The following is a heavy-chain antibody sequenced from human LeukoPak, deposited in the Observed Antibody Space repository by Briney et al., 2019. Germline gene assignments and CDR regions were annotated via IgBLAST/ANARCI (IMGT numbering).Heavy chain of an antibody. CDR1: GGSISSGGYY. CDR2: IYYSGST. CDR3: ARDNKGAMVRGVSNWFDP. D-gene: IGHD3-10*01. J-gene: IGHJ5*02. V-gene: IGHV4-31*03. Sequence: SETLSLTCTVSGGSISSGGYYWSWIRQHPGKGLEWIGYIYYSGSTYYNPSLKSRVTISVDTSKNQFSLKLSSVTAADTAVYYCARDNKGAMVRGVSNWFDPWGQGTLVTVSS.